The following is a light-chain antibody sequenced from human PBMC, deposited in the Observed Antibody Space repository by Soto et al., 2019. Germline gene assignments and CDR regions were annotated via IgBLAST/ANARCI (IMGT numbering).Light chain of an antibody. Sequence: DIVMTQSPVTLSVSPGESATLSCRASQNIESNLAWYQQKPGQSPRLLIYTASTRASGIPARFSGSGYGTEFTLTISSLQSEDFAVYYCQQYNSWRTFGQGTKLEIK. CDR2: TAS. CDR3: QQYNSWRT. CDR1: QNIESN. J-gene: IGKJ1*01. V-gene: IGKV3-15*01.